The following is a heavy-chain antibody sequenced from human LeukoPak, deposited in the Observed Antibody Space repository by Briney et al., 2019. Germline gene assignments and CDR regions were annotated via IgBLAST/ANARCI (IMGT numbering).Heavy chain of an antibody. Sequence: GGSLRLSCTASGFNFGIYGMHWVRQAPGKGLEWLAVMWDDGTNEYYVESVKGRFTISRDNGKRTLYLQMNSLRVEDTAVYYCAKDLDYYYDSSGQGPFDYWGQGTLVTVSS. CDR1: GFNFGIYG. V-gene: IGHV3-33*03. D-gene: IGHD3-22*01. CDR2: MWDDGTNE. CDR3: AKDLDYYYDSSGQGPFDY. J-gene: IGHJ4*02.